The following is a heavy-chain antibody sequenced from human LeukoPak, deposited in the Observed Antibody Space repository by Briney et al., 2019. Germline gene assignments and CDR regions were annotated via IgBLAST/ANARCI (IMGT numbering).Heavy chain of an antibody. CDR2: TNSDGSST. J-gene: IGHJ6*02. D-gene: IGHD6-13*01. Sequence: PGGSLRLSCAASGFTFSNYWMHWVRQAPGKGLVWVSRTNSDGSSTSYADSVKGRFTISRDNAKNTLYLQMNRLRAEDTAVYYCARDLFIAAAGTNYYYGMDVWGHGTTVTVSS. V-gene: IGHV3-74*01. CDR1: GFTFSNYW. CDR3: ARDLFIAAAGTNYYYGMDV.